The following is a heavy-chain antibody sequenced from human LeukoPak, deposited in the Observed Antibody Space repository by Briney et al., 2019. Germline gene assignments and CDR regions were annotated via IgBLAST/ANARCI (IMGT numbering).Heavy chain of an antibody. J-gene: IGHJ5*02. V-gene: IGHV4-30-2*01. CDR1: GGSISSGGYY. CDR3: ARDAKRFYAANWFAP. Sequence: PSETLSLTCTVSGGSISSGGYYWSWIGQPPGKGLEWIGYIYHSGSTYYNPSLKSRVTISLDRSKNQFSLNLTSVTAADTAVCYWARDAKRFYAANWFAPWGQGTPVTVSS. D-gene: IGHD2/OR15-2a*01. CDR2: IYHSGST.